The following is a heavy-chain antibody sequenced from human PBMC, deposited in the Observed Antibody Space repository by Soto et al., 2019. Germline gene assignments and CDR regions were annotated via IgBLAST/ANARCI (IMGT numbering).Heavy chain of an antibody. CDR1: GYTFTSYG. CDR2: ISAYNGNT. D-gene: IGHD3-10*01. V-gene: IGHV1-18*01. J-gene: IGHJ6*02. Sequence: QVQLVQSGAEVKKPGASVKVSCKASGYTFTSYGISWVRQAPGQGLEWMGWISAYNGNTNYAQKRQGRVTMTTDTSTSTAYMELRSLRSDDTAVYYCARAWYYGSGTYYYGMDVWGQGTTVTVSS. CDR3: ARAWYYGSGTYYYGMDV.